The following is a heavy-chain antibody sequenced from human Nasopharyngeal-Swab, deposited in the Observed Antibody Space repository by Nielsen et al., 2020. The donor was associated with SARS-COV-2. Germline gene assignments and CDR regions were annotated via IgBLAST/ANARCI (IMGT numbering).Heavy chain of an antibody. CDR3: ARGGGLGYYDFWSGYSQTSDAFDI. J-gene: IGHJ3*02. V-gene: IGHV4-59*01. CDR2: IYYSGST. D-gene: IGHD3-3*01. Sequence: GSLRLSCTASGGSISSYYWSWIRQPPGKGLEWIGYIYYSGSTNYNPSLKSRVTISVDTSKNQFSLKLSSVTAADTAVYYCARGGGLGYYDFWSGYSQTSDAFDIWGQGTMVTVSS. CDR1: GGSISSYY.